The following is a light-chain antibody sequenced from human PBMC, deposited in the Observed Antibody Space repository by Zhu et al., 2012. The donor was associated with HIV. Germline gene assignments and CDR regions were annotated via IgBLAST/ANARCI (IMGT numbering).Light chain of an antibody. Sequence: IVLTQSPATLSLSPGERATVSCRASRSVSSFVAWYQQKPGQPPRLLIYDASKRATGIPARFSGSGSGTDFTLTISSLEPEDFALYYCQQRSNWPLTFGGRDQGRRS. CDR1: RSVSSF. V-gene: IGKV3-11*01. CDR2: DAS. J-gene: IGKJ4*01. CDR3: QQRSNWPLT.